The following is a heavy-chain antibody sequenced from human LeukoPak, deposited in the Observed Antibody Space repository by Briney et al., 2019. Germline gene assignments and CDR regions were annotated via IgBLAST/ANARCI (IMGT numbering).Heavy chain of an antibody. CDR1: GYTLTGYY. Sequence: ASAKVSCKASGYTLTGYYMHWVRQAPGQGLEWMGWINPNSGGTNYAQKFQGRVTMTRDTSISTAYMELSTLRSDDTAVYYCARDRELEAANWFDPWGQGTMVTVSS. V-gene: IGHV1-2*02. D-gene: IGHD1-1*01. CDR2: INPNSGGT. J-gene: IGHJ5*02. CDR3: ARDRELEAANWFDP.